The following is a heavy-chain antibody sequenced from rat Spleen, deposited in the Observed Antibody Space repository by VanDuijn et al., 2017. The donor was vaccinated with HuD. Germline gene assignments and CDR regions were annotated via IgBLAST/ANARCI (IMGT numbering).Heavy chain of an antibody. CDR2: ISTGGGNT. Sequence: EVQLVESGGGLVQPGRSLKLSCAASGITFSNYNMSWVRQAPSKGLEWVASISTGGGNTYYRDSVEGRFTVSRDNARSTLYLQMNSLRSEDTAIYYCARPTTGIPFNYWGQGVMVTVSS. CDR3: ARPTTGIPFNY. D-gene: IGHD1-9*01. V-gene: IGHV5-25*01. J-gene: IGHJ2*01. CDR1: GITFSNYN.